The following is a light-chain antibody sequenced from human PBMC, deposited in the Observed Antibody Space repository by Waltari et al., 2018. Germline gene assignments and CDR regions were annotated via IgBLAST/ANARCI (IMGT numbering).Light chain of an antibody. CDR2: DAS. CDR1: QSVASNY. Sequence: EIVLTKSPATLSLSPGERATLSCGASQSVASNYLAWYQQKPGLAPRLLIYDASSRATGIPARFSGSGSGTDFTLTISRLEPEDFAVYFCQQYAGSPWTFGQGTKVEIK. V-gene: IGKV3D-20*01. J-gene: IGKJ1*01. CDR3: QQYAGSPWT.